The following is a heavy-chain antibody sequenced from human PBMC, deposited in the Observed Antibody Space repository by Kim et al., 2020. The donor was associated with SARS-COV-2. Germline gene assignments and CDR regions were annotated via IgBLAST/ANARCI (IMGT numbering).Heavy chain of an antibody. J-gene: IGHJ4*02. Sequence: DSVKGRFTISRDNAKNSLYLQMNSLRAEDTALYYCARDLTSYGDYVSFDYWGQGTLVTVSS. CDR3: ARDLTSYGDYVSFDY. D-gene: IGHD4-17*01. V-gene: IGHV3-20*03.